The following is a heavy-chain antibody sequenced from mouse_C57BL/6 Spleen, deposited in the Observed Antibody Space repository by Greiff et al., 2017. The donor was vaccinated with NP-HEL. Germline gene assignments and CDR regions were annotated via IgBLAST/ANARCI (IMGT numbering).Heavy chain of an antibody. D-gene: IGHD1-1*01. V-gene: IGHV1-52*01. CDR2: IDPSDSET. Sequence: QVQLQQPGAELVRPGSSVKLSCKASGYTFTSYWMHWVKQRPIQGLEWIGNIDPSDSETHYNQQFKDKATLTVDKSSSTAYMQLSSLTSEDSAVYYCARGGTSTTVGPCAYWGQGTLVTVSA. J-gene: IGHJ3*01. CDR1: GYTFTSYW. CDR3: ARGGTSTTVGPCAY.